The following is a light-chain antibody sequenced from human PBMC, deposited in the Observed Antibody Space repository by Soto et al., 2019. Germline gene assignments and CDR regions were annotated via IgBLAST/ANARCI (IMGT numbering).Light chain of an antibody. J-gene: IGLJ7*01. CDR1: SSDVGGFNY. CDR2: DVS. Sequence: QSALTQPRSVSGSPGQSVTISCTGTSSDVGGFNYVSWYQQHPGKAPKLMIYDVSKRPSGVPDRFSGSKYGNTASLTISGLQAEDEADYYCCSYAGSYVFGTGTQLTVL. CDR3: CSYAGSYV. V-gene: IGLV2-11*01.